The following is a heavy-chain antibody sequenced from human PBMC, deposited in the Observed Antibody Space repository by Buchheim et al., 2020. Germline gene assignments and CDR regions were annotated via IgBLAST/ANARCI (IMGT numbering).Heavy chain of an antibody. V-gene: IGHV4-59*01. Sequence: HVQLQESGPGLVKPSETLSLSCAVSGGSISSFYWSWIRQSPGKKLEWVGYILYSGSTTYNPSLKGRVTMSVDTSTNQLSLELTSVTAADTAAYYCARRSESSGYSWYFDLWGRGT. CDR1: GGSISSFY. CDR3: ARRSESSGYSWYFDL. D-gene: IGHD3-22*01. J-gene: IGHJ2*01. CDR2: ILYSGST.